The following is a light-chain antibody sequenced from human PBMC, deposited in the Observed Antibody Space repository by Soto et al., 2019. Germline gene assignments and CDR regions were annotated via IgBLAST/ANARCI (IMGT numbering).Light chain of an antibody. J-gene: IGKJ4*01. V-gene: IGKV1-39*01. CDR3: QQSYSTPLT. CDR1: QSISSY. CDR2: AAS. Sequence: DIQMTQSPSSLSASVGDRVTITCRASQSISSYLNWYQQKPGKAPKLLIYAASSLQSGVPSRFSGRGSGTDFTLTISSLQPEDFVTYYCQQSYSTPLTFGGGTKVEIK.